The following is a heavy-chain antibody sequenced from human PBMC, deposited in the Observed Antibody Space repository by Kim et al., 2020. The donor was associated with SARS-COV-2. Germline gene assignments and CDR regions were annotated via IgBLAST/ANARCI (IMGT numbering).Heavy chain of an antibody. D-gene: IGHD3-3*01. CDR2: IYYSGST. J-gene: IGHJ4*02. V-gene: IGHV4-59*01. CDR1: GGSISSYY. Sequence: SETLSLTCTVSGGSISSYYWSWIRQPPGKGLEWIGYIYYSGSTNYNPSLKSRVNISVDTSKNQFSLKLSSVTAADTAVYYCARTYYDFWSGYYSPPDDWGQGTLVTVSS. CDR3: ARTYYDFWSGYYSPPDD.